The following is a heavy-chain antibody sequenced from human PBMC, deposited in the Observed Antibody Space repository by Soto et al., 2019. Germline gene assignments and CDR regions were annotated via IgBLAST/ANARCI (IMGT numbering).Heavy chain of an antibody. D-gene: IGHD2-2*01. CDR1: RLTVGSSY. Sequence: GGSLRLSCAASRLTVGSSYVSWVRQAPGKGLEWVSVIYTGDTPYYADSVKGRFTISRDNSKNTLFLQMNSLRVEDTAVYYCTRDLMDVVPPADDLFDPWGQGILVTVSS. CDR2: IYTGDTP. CDR3: TRDLMDVVPPADDLFDP. V-gene: IGHV3-53*01. J-gene: IGHJ5*02.